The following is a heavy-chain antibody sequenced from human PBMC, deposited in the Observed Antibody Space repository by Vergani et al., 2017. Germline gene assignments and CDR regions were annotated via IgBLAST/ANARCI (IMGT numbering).Heavy chain of an antibody. V-gene: IGHV1-69*08. CDR1: GGTFSSYT. J-gene: IGHJ4*02. CDR3: ARDSFGFGEFLYVDY. Sequence: QVQLVQSGAEVKKPGSSVKVSCKASGGTFSSYTISWVRQAPGQGLEWMGRIIPILGIANYAQKFQGRVTITADESTSTAYMELSSLRSEDTAVYYCARDSFGFGEFLYVDYWGQGTLVTVSS. D-gene: IGHD3-10*01. CDR2: IIPILGIA.